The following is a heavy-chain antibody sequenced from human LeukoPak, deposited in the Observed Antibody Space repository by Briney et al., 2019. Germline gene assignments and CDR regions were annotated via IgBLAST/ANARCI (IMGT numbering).Heavy chain of an antibody. CDR3: ARGYYYYDSSGYYSEAY. Sequence: GGSLRLSCAASGFTFSSYAMHWVRQAPGKGPEWVAVISYDGSNKYYADSVKGRFTISRDNSKNTLYLQMNSLRAEDTAVYYCARGYYYYDSSGYYSEAYWGQGTLVTVSS. V-gene: IGHV3-30-3*01. J-gene: IGHJ4*02. CDR1: GFTFSSYA. D-gene: IGHD3-22*01. CDR2: ISYDGSNK.